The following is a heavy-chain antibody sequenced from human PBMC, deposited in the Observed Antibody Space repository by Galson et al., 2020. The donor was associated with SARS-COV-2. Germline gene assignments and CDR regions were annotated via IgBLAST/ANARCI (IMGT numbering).Heavy chain of an antibody. J-gene: IGHJ6*02. CDR1: GGSINNYY. V-gene: IGHV4-59*01. D-gene: IGHD5-18*01. CDR3: ARNRGIQLHNGMDV. CDR2: IYYSGST. Sequence: SQTLSLTCTVSGGSINNYYWSWIRQPPGEGLEWIGHIYYSGSTRYNPSLKSRVTISLDTSKEQFSLKLTSVTAADTAVYYCARNRGIQLHNGMDVWGQGTTVTVSS.